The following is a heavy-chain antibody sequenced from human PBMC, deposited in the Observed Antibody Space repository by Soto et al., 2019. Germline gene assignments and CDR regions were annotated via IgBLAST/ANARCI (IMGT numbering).Heavy chain of an antibody. D-gene: IGHD2-2*02. CDR2: IRSRVNNFAT. J-gene: IGHJ6*02. V-gene: IGHV3-73*02. CDR3: ARGQGAAIGDYYYHGMDV. CDR1: GFIFRGSA. Sequence: EVQLVESGGGLVQPGGSLKLSCAASGFIFRGSALNWVRRASGKGLEWVGRIRSRVNNFATSSAASVKGRFTFSRDDSKNTAYLQMNTLKPEDTAVYYCARGQGAAIGDYYYHGMDVWGQGTTVTVSS.